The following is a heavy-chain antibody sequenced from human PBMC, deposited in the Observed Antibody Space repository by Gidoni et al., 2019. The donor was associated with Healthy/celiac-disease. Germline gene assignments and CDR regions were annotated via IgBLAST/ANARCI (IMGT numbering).Heavy chain of an antibody. CDR3: AREEGRGHSSSWYRENYFDY. CDR2: ISSSSSTI. J-gene: IGHJ4*02. CDR1: GFTVLSYI. V-gene: IGHV3-48*02. Sequence: EVQLVEYGGGLVQPGGSLRPACAASGFTVLSYIMNWVRQAPGKGLEWVSYISSSSSTIYDADSVKGRFTISRDNAKNSLYLQMNSLRDEDTAVYYCAREEGRGHSSSWYRENYFDYWGQGTLVTVSS. D-gene: IGHD6-13*01.